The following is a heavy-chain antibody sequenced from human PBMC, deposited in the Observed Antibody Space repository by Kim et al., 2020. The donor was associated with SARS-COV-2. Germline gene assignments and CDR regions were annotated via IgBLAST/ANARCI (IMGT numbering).Heavy chain of an antibody. Sequence: GGSLRLSCAASGFTFSTYAMTWVRQDPGKGLEWVSLIRDCGGSTSYADSVKGRFTISRASSKNTLYLQMDSLRAEDSDVYYCAKGRGPYCDGSCSSRVLDYWGQGTLFTVSP. D-gene: IGHD2-21*01. V-gene: IGHV3-23*01. CDR3: AKGRGPYCDGSCSSRVLDY. J-gene: IGHJ4*02. CDR1: GFTFSTYA. CDR2: IRDCGGST.